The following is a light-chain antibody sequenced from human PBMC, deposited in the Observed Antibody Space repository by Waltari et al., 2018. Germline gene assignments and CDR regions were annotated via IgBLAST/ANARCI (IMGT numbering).Light chain of an antibody. J-gene: IGKJ3*01. V-gene: IGKV4-1*01. Sequence: DLVMTQSPDSPALFSGERAPLQCTPRPSLLYSSNNKNYLAWYQQKPGQPPKLLIYWASTRASGVPDRFSGSGSGTDFTLTVSSLQAEDVAVYYCQQYYSTPPTFGPGTKVDIK. CDR3: QQYYSTPPT. CDR2: WAS. CDR1: PSLLYSSNNKNY.